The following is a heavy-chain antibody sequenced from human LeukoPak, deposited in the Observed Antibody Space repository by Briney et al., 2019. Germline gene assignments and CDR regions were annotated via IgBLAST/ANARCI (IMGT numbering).Heavy chain of an antibody. V-gene: IGHV3-66*02. CDR1: GFTVSSNY. J-gene: IGHJ4*02. CDR3: ARVLGGYSGYGDY. Sequence: PGGSLRLSCAASGFTVSSNYMSWVRQAPGKGLEWVSVIYSGGSTYYADSVKGRFTISRDNSKNTLYLQMNSLRAEDTAVYYCARVLGGYSGYGDYWGQGTLVTVSS. D-gene: IGHD5-12*01. CDR2: IYSGGST.